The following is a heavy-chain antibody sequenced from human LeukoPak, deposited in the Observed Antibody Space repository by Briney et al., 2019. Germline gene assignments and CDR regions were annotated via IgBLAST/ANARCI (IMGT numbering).Heavy chain of an antibody. J-gene: IGHJ4*02. CDR1: GGSFSGYY. D-gene: IGHD3-10*01. CDR3: ARCTRITMVRGVIITGIYYFDY. CDR2: INHSGST. Sequence: PSETLSLTCAAYGGSFSGYYWSWIRQPPGKGLEWIGEINHSGSTDYNPSLKSRVTISVDTSKNQFSLKLSSVTAADTAVYYCARCTRITMVRGVIITGIYYFDYWGQGTLVTVSS. V-gene: IGHV4-34*01.